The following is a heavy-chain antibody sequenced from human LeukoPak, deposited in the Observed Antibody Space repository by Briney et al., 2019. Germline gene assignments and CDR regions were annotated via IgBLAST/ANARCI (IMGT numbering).Heavy chain of an antibody. J-gene: IGHJ4*02. D-gene: IGHD5-18*01. CDR1: GFTFSSYG. Sequence: PGGSLRLSCAASGFTFSSYGMHWVRQAPGKGLEWVAFIRYDGSNKYYADSVKGRFTISRDNAKNSLYLQMNSLRAEDTAVYYCAISGSGYNYFDYWGQGTLVTVSS. CDR3: AISGSGYNYFDY. CDR2: IRYDGSNK. V-gene: IGHV3-30*02.